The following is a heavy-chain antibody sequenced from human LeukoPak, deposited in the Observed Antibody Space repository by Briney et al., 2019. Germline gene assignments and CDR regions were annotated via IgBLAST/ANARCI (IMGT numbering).Heavy chain of an antibody. CDR1: GYTFTGYY. J-gene: IGHJ1*01. Sequence: ASVKVSRKASGYTFTGYYMHRVRQAPGQGLEWMGWINPNSGGTNYAQKFQGRVTMTRGTSISTAYMELSRLRSDDTAVYYCARADGYYDILTGYYLVAEYFQHWGQGTLVTVSS. V-gene: IGHV1-2*02. CDR2: INPNSGGT. D-gene: IGHD3-9*01. CDR3: ARADGYYDILTGYYLVAEYFQH.